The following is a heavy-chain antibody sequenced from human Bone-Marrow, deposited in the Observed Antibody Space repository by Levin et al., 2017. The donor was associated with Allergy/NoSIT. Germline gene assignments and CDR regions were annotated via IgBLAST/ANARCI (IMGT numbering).Heavy chain of an antibody. J-gene: IGHJ6*02. D-gene: IGHD5-12*01. CDR1: GFTFTSYG. Sequence: GGSLRLSCAASGFTFTSYGMHWVRQAPGKGLEWVAVIWYSGSHQYYGESVKGRFTISRDSSKNTLFLQMNNLTVEDTAVYFCARDIGYEATFYGLDVWGQGTTVTVSS. V-gene: IGHV3-33*01. CDR2: IWYSGSHQ. CDR3: ARDIGYEATFYGLDV.